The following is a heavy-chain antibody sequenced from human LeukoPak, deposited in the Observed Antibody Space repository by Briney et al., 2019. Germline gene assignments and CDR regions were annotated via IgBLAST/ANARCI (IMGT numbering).Heavy chain of an antibody. V-gene: IGHV1-69*04. CDR2: IIPILGIA. D-gene: IGHD2/OR15-2a*01. J-gene: IGHJ4*02. CDR1: GYTFTSYG. Sequence: PGASVKVSCKASGYTFTSYGISWVRQAPGQGLEWMGRIIPILGIANYAQKFQGRVTITADKSTSTAYMELSSLRSEDTAVYYCARVKGILNMAPNFDYWGQGTLVTVSS. CDR3: ARVKGILNMAPNFDY.